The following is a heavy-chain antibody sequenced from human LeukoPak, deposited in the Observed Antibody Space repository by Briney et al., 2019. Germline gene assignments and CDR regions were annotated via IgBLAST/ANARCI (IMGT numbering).Heavy chain of an antibody. CDR2: IRPEGTDK. V-gene: IGHV3-7*01. J-gene: IGHJ4*02. CDR1: EFAFSNYW. CDR3: GRDYEERTTDY. D-gene: IGHD3-16*01. Sequence: GGSLRLSCVASEFAFSNYWMTWVRQTPGMGLEWVGNIRPEGTDKYYGDSVKGRFTISRDNAKNSLYLQMNSLRAEDTAVYYCGRDYEERTTDYWGQGTLVTVSS.